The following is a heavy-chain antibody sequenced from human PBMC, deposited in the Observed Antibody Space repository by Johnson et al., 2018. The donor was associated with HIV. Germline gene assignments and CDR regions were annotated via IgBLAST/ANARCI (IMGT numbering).Heavy chain of an antibody. CDR2: ISYDGNIK. Sequence: HVQFVESGGGVVQPGRSLRLSCAPSGFTFSSYAMHWVRQAPGKGLEWVAVISYDGNIKYYADSVKGRFTISRDNSKNTLYLQMNSLRAEDTAVYYCAREKTTPDAFDIWGQGTMVTVSS. J-gene: IGHJ3*02. V-gene: IGHV3-30-3*01. D-gene: IGHD4-11*01. CDR3: AREKTTPDAFDI. CDR1: GFTFSSYA.